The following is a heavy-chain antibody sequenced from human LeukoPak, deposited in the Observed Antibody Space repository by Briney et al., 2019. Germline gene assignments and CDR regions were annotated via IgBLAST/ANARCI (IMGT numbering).Heavy chain of an antibody. CDR3: ARRGGFTYGMDV. CDR1: GITFSCFG. J-gene: IGHJ6*04. Sequence: GSLRPLCGAPGITFSCFGKEWVRQAPGKGLGGVSYINSGGNIIYHADSVKGRFTISRDNAKNSLYLQMNSLRAEDTAIYYCARRGGFTYGMDVWGKGTTVTVSS. D-gene: IGHD2-15*01. V-gene: IGHV3-48*03. CDR2: INSGGNII.